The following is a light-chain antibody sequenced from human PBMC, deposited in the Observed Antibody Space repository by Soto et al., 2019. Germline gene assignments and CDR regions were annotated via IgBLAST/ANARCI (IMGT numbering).Light chain of an antibody. V-gene: IGKV1-27*01. CDR3: QKYNSAPRT. J-gene: IGKJ1*01. CDR2: AAS. Sequence: DSQKTPAPSSSSTSARDRATITCRASQGISNYLAWYQQKPGKVPKLLIYAASTLQSGVPSRFSGSGSGTDFTLTISSLQPEDVATYYCQKYNSAPRTFGQGTKVDIK. CDR1: QGISNY.